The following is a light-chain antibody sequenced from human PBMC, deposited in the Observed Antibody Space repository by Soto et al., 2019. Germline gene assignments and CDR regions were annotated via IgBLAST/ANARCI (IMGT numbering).Light chain of an antibody. CDR1: SNDIGGYNL. J-gene: IGLJ7*01. Sequence: QSALTQPASVSGSPGQSITISCTGTSNDIGGYNLVSWYQQHPGKAPKLIIYEASERPSGVSDRFSGSRSGNTASLTISTLQAEDEADYSCCSFAGGATFVFGGGTQLTVL. CDR2: EAS. V-gene: IGLV2-23*02. CDR3: CSFAGGATFV.